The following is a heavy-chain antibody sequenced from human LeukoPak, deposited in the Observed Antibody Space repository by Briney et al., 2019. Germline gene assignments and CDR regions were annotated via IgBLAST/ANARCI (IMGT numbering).Heavy chain of an antibody. J-gene: IGHJ4*02. CDR1: GYTFTNYY. CDR2: INPSGGST. CDR3: ARLDSSSGKFDC. Sequence: ASVKVSCKASGYTFTNYYIHWVRQAPGQGLECMGIINPSGGSTSYAQKFQGRVTMTRDMSTSTVYMELSSLRSEDTAVYYCARLDSSSGKFDCWGQGTLVTVSS. V-gene: IGHV1-46*01. D-gene: IGHD6-13*01.